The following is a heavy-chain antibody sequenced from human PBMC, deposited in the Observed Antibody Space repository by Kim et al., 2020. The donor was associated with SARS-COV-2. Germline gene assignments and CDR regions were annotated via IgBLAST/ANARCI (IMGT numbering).Heavy chain of an antibody. V-gene: IGHV4-34*01. D-gene: IGHD4-17*01. CDR1: GVSFSDYY. CDR3: ARGVDYAKTGDY. CDR2: IHPFGTT. Sequence: SETLSLTCDVYGVSFSDYYWSWVRQPPGKGLEWIGEIHPFGTTNYNPSLKSRVTMSLDTSNGHFSLRLSSVTAADTALYYCARGVDYAKTGDYWGQGTVVTVSS. J-gene: IGHJ4*02.